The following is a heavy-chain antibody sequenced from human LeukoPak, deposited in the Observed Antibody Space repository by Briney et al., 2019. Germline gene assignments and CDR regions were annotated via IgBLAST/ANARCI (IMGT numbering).Heavy chain of an antibody. CDR3: ARDKPYYDFWSGYYTREYYGMDV. CDR1: GVSISSYY. V-gene: IGHV4-59*01. D-gene: IGHD3-3*01. CDR2: IYYSGST. J-gene: IGHJ6*02. Sequence: KTSETLSLTCTVSGVSISSYYWSWIRQPPGKGLEWIGYIYYSGSTNYNPSLKSRVTISVDTSKNQFSLKLSSVTAADTAVYYCARDKPYYDFWSGYYTREYYGMDVWGQGTTVTVSS.